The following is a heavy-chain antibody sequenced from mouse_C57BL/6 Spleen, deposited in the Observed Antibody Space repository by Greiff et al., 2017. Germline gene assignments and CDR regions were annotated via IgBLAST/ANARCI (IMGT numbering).Heavy chain of an antibody. V-gene: IGHV1-55*01. CDR1: GYTFTSYW. D-gene: IGHD2-4*01. Sequence: VQLQQPGAELVKPGASVKMSCKASGYTFTSYWIPWVKQRPGQGLEWIGDIYPGSGSTNYNEKFKSKATLTVDTSSSTAYMQLSSLTSEDSAVYYCARDQGLRQGAWFAYWGQGTLVTVSA. J-gene: IGHJ3*01. CDR2: IYPGSGST. CDR3: ARDQGLRQGAWFAY.